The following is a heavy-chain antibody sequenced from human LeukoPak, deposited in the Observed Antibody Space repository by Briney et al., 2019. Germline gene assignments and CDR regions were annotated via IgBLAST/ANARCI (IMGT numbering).Heavy chain of an antibody. CDR1: GYTFTRYG. CDR2: ISASNGNT. CDR3: ASDHSNWNYAPDF. Sequence: ASVKVSCKASGYTFTRYGISWVRQAPGQGLQWLGWISASNGNTNYAQKFRDRVTMSTDTSTGTAYLDVRSLTSDDTAVYYCASDHSNWNYAPDFWGQGTLVIVSS. V-gene: IGHV1-18*01. D-gene: IGHD1-7*01. J-gene: IGHJ4*02.